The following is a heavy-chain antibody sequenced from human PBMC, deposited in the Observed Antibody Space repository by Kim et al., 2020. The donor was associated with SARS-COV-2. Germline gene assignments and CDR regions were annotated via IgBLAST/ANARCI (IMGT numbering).Heavy chain of an antibody. CDR1: GFSFGTFD. Sequence: GGSLRLSCVASGFSFGTFDMSWVRQAPGKGLKWVSVIKGRDDSTYYAESVKGRFTVSRDSARNTLYLQMNSLRSDDTAIYYCVKGAWLDYWGSGTLVTDS. CDR2: IKGRDDST. D-gene: IGHD5-12*01. CDR3: VKGAWLDY. J-gene: IGHJ4*02. V-gene: IGHV3-23*01.